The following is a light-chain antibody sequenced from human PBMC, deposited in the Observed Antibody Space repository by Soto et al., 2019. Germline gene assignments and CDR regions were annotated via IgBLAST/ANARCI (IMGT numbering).Light chain of an antibody. V-gene: IGKV3-20*01. Sequence: ENVLTQSPGTLSLSPGERATLSCRASQSVSSSYLAWYQQKPGQAPRLLISGASSRATGIPDRFSGSGSGTDCTLTISRLEPEDFAVYYCQQYGSSRATFGGGTKVEIK. CDR3: QQYGSSRAT. CDR1: QSVSSSY. CDR2: GAS. J-gene: IGKJ4*01.